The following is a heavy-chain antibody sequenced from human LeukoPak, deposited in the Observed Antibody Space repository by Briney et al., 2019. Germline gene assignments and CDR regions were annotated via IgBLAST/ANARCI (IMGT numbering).Heavy chain of an antibody. V-gene: IGHV3-30*03. CDR1: GFTFSSYG. J-gene: IGHJ3*02. Sequence: GGSLRLSCAASGFTFSSYGMHWVRQAPGKGLEWVAVISYDGSNKYYADSVKGRFTISRDNSKNTLYLQMNSLRAEDTAVYYCARVIGGTGAFDIWGQGTMVTVSS. CDR3: ARVIGGTGAFDI. CDR2: ISYDGSNK. D-gene: IGHD1-14*01.